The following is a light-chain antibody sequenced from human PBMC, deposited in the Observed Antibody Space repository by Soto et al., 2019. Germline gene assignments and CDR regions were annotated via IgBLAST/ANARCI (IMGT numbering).Light chain of an antibody. CDR3: QQYNNWPPYT. V-gene: IGKV3-15*01. CDR2: GAS. CDR1: QSVSSN. Sequence: EIVMTQSTATLSVSPGERATLSCRASQSVSSNLAWYQQRPGQAPRLLIYGASTRATGIPARFSGSGSGAEFTLTISSLQSEDFALYYCQQYNNWPPYTFGQGNKLEIK. J-gene: IGKJ2*01.